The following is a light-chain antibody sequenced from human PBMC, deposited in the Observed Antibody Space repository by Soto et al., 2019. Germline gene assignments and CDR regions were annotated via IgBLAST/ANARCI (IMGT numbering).Light chain of an antibody. CDR1: DSDVGNYNY. CDR3: TSFTSFTTYV. J-gene: IGLJ1*01. V-gene: IGLV2-14*01. Sequence: QSALTQSASVSGSPGQSITISCTGTDSDVGNYNYVSWYQQHPGEVPKLIIFNVNNRPSGVSNRFSGSKSGNTASLTISGLQAEDEADYYCTSFTSFTTYVFGTGTKLTVL. CDR2: NVN.